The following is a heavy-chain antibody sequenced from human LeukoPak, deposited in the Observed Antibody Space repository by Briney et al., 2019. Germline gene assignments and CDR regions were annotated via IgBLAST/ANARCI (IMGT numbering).Heavy chain of an antibody. V-gene: IGHV3-74*01. CDR1: GFTFNTYW. CDR3: ARGGVDY. J-gene: IGHJ4*02. CDR2: INPDGSNT. Sequence: PGGSLRLSCAASGFTFNTYWMHWVRQAPGKGLVWVSRINPDGSNTNSADSVKGRFTISRDNAKNALYLKMNSLRAEDTAVYYCARGGVDYWGQGTLVTVSS.